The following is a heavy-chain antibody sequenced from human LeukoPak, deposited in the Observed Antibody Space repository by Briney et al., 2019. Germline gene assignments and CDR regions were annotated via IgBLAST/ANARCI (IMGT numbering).Heavy chain of an antibody. Sequence: KPSETLSLXCTVSGGSMSNYYWSWIRQPAGKGLEWIGRIYTSGSTNYNPSLKSRVTMSVDTSKNQFSLKLSSVTAADTAVYYCARMEYCSGNNCYRDYWGQGTLVTVSS. J-gene: IGHJ4*02. CDR1: GGSMSNYY. D-gene: IGHD2-15*01. CDR2: IYTSGST. V-gene: IGHV4-4*07. CDR3: ARMEYCSGNNCYRDY.